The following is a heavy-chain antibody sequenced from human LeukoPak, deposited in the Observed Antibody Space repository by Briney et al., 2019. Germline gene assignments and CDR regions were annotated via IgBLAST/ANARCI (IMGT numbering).Heavy chain of an antibody. CDR2: INEYGTT. Sequence: GGSLRLSCAASGFTFSDYWMYWVRQPPGEGLIWISNINEYGTTTYADSVKGRFTVSRDNAKNILYLQMNSLRAEDTAVYFCARVRGGNWGQGTLVTVSS. CDR3: ARVRGGN. CDR1: GFTFSDYW. J-gene: IGHJ4*02. V-gene: IGHV3-74*03. D-gene: IGHD3-16*01.